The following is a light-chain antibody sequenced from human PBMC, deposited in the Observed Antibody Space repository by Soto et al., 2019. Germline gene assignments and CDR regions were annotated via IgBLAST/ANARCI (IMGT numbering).Light chain of an antibody. CDR1: QSVARD. CDR2: RAS. Sequence: EIVLTQSPGTLSLSPGETATLSCRASQSVARDLSWYQQKPGQAPRLLISRASTGATGIPDRFSGSGSGTDFTLTVSRLEPEDFAVYYCQQYVSSPYTFGQGTKLEIK. CDR3: QQYVSSPYT. J-gene: IGKJ2*01. V-gene: IGKV3-20*01.